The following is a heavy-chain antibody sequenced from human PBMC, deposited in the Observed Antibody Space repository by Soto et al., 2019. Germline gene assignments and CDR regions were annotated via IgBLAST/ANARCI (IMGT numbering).Heavy chain of an antibody. CDR2: IDYSGST. D-gene: IGHD3-22*01. V-gene: IGHV4-61*01. J-gene: IGHJ5*02. CDR1: GDSVRSGFYF. Sequence: PSETLSLTCTVSGDSVRSGFYFLSWIRQPPGKRLELIGFIDYSGSTNHNPSLKSRVTISIDTSKNQFSLKLKSVTAADTAVYYCARVGYHSSDYLSKWFDPWGQGTLVTVSS. CDR3: ARVGYHSSDYLSKWFDP.